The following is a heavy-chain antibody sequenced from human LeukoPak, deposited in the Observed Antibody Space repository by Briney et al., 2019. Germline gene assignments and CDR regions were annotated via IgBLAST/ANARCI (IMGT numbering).Heavy chain of an antibody. D-gene: IGHD3-22*01. CDR1: GFTFSSYD. Sequence: GGSLRLSCAASGFTFSSYDMHWVRQAPGKGREWVAVISYDGNNKDYADSVEGRFTISRDSSKNTLYLQMNSLRAEDTAVYYCAKDIYSSGHDYWGQGTLVTVSS. CDR2: ISYDGNNK. CDR3: AKDIYSSGHDY. V-gene: IGHV3-30*18. J-gene: IGHJ4*02.